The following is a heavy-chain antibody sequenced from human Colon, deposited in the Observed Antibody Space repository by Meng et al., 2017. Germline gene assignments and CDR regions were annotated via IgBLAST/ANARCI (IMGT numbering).Heavy chain of an antibody. V-gene: IGHV7-4-1*02. D-gene: IGHD6-25*01. J-gene: IGHJ4*02. CDR3: TRDSEAADY. CDR2: INTNTGKP. CDR1: GYTFTTYG. Sequence: QGQVVQCWSELKKPGASVRISCKASGYTFTTYGMNWVRQAPGQGLEWMGWINTNTGKPTYAQGLTGRFVFSLDTSVSTAYLQISSLKAEDTAVYYCTRDSEAADYWGQGTLVTVSS.